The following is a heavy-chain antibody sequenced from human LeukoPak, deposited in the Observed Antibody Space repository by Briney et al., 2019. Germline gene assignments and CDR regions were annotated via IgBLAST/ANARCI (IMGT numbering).Heavy chain of an antibody. V-gene: IGHV3-33*01. CDR1: GFTFSSYG. Sequence: GGSLRLSCAASGFTFSSYGMHWVRQAPGKGLEWVAVIWYDGSNKYYADSVKGRFTISRDNSKNTLYLQMDSLRAEDTAVYYCARDDPSGGYIDYWGQGTLVTVSS. CDR3: ARDDPSGGYIDY. CDR2: IWYDGSNK. J-gene: IGHJ4*02. D-gene: IGHD3-16*01.